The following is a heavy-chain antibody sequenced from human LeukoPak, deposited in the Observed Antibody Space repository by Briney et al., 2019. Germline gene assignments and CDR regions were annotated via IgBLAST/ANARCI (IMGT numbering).Heavy chain of an antibody. CDR1: GLTFSIYT. V-gene: IGHV3-23*01. Sequence: GGSLRLSCAASGLTFSIYTMSWVRQAPGKGLEWVSGISNNGSSISYGDSVKGRFTISRDNSKNILYLQMSSLRAEDTAVYYCAKCRSFVVVAVATGIDYWGQGTLVTVSS. CDR2: ISNNGSSI. D-gene: IGHD2-15*01. J-gene: IGHJ4*02. CDR3: AKCRSFVVVAVATGIDY.